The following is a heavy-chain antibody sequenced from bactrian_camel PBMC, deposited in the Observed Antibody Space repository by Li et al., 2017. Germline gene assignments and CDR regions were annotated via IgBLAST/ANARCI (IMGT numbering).Heavy chain of an antibody. CDR3: AKDAVDWVVAGQTGYGY. D-gene: IGHD6*01. CDR2: LSSAHTT. CDR1: GDRLSKCG. J-gene: IGHJ4*01. Sequence: HVQLVESGGGSVSSGGSLKLSCKESGDRLSKCGLAWFRRAPGKTPEMVASLSSAHTTDYLNSVKGRFTISKDNAKNTLYLQLNSLKTEDTAMYYCAKDAVDWVVAGQTGYGYWGQGTQVTVS. V-gene: IGHV3S57*01.